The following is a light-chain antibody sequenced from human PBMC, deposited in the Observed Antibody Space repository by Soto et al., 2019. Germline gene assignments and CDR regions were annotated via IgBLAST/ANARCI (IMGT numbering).Light chain of an antibody. J-gene: IGKJ1*01. CDR1: QSVSSNY. CDR2: TVS. CDR3: QQYGSSPKT. V-gene: IGKV3-20*01. Sequence: EIVLTQSPGTLSLSPGERATLSCRASQSVSSNYLAWFQQKPGQAPRLLIYTVSSRATGIPDRFSGSGSGTDFTLTISRLEPEDFAVYYCQQYGSSPKTFGQGTKVEI.